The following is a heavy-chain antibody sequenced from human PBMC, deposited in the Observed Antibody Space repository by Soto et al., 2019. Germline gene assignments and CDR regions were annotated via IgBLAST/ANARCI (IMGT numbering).Heavy chain of an antibody. Sequence: PSETLSLTCTVSGGSISGYYWGWIRQPPGKGLEWIGSIYYTGNTYYNPSLKSRVTISVDTSKNQFSLKLDSVTAADTAVYFCERHSIWLLLPDYWGQGSLVTVSS. D-gene: IGHD3-22*01. CDR3: ERHSIWLLLPDY. J-gene: IGHJ4*02. CDR1: GGSISGYY. CDR2: IYYTGNT. V-gene: IGHV4-39*01.